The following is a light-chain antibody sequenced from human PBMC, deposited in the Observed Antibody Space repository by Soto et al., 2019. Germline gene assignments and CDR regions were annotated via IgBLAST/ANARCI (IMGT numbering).Light chain of an antibody. J-gene: IGKJ2*01. CDR1: QSVSSSY. V-gene: IGKV3-20*01. Sequence: EIVLTQSPGTLSLSPGERATLSCRASQSVSSSYLAWYQQKPGQAPRLLIYGASSRATGIPDRFSGSGYGTDFTLTIRRLEPEDYAVYYCQQYGSSPYTFGQGTKLEIK. CDR3: QQYGSSPYT. CDR2: GAS.